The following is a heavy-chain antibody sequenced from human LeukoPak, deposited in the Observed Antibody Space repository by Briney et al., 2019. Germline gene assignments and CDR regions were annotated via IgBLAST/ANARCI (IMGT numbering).Heavy chain of an antibody. Sequence: GGSLRLSCAASGFTFSSYWMSWVRRAPGKGLEWVANLKQDGSEKYYVDSAKGRFTISRDNAKNSLYLQMNSLRAEDTAVYYCARAGYCSGGSCYSYYYYMDVWGKGTTVTVSS. D-gene: IGHD2-15*01. V-gene: IGHV3-7*01. CDR1: GFTFSSYW. CDR2: LKQDGSEK. J-gene: IGHJ6*03. CDR3: ARAGYCSGGSCYSYYYYMDV.